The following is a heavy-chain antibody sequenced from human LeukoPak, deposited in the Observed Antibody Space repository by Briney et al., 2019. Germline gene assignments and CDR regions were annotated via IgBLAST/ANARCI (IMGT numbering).Heavy chain of an antibody. CDR1: GGSISSGDYY. Sequence: SQTLSLTCTVSGGSISSGDYYWSWIRQPPGKGLEWIGYIYYSGSTYYNPSLKSRVTISVDTSKNQFSLKLSSATAADTAVYYCARVELTGDLYYYYYMDVWGKGTTVTVSS. CDR3: ARVELTGDLYYYYYMDV. V-gene: IGHV4-30-4*08. D-gene: IGHD7-27*01. J-gene: IGHJ6*03. CDR2: IYYSGST.